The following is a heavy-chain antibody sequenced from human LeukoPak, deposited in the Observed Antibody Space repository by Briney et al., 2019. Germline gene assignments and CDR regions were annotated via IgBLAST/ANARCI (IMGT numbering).Heavy chain of an antibody. CDR3: ARDAEYRSGWFDY. Sequence: ASVKVSCKASGYIFTNYGISWVRQAPGQGLEWMGWISGYSGNTNYAQSLQGRVTMTTDTSSSTAYMELRSLRSDDTAVYYCARDAEYRSGWFDYWGQGTLVTASS. D-gene: IGHD6-19*01. CDR2: ISGYSGNT. CDR1: GYIFTNYG. V-gene: IGHV1-18*01. J-gene: IGHJ4*02.